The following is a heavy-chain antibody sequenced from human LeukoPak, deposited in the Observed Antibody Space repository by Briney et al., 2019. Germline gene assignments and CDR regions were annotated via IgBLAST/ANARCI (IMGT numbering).Heavy chain of an antibody. V-gene: IGHV3-66*01. Sequence: GGSLRLSCAASGFTVSSNYMSWVRQAPGKGLEWVSVIYSGGSTYYADSVKGRFTISRDNSKNTLYLQMNSLRAEDTAVYYCASFWGKGIVGAAPEYGGRGPLVTVSS. CDR3: ASFWGKGIVGAAPEY. CDR1: GFTVSSNY. CDR2: IYSGGST. D-gene: IGHD1-26*01. J-gene: IGHJ4*02.